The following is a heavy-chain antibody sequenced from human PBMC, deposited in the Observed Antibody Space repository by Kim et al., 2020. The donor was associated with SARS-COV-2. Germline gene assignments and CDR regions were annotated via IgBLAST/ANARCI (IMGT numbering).Heavy chain of an antibody. V-gene: IGHV3-7*03. J-gene: IGHJ4*02. Sequence: GGSLRLSCAASGFTLSSYWMSWVRQAPGKGLDWVATINRDGSLKHYVYAVKGRFTISRDNAKNSLFLQMDSLRDEDTAVYYCARLKDDATRFDCGGQGT. CDR3: ARLKDDATRFDC. CDR2: INRDGSLK. CDR1: GFTLSSYW.